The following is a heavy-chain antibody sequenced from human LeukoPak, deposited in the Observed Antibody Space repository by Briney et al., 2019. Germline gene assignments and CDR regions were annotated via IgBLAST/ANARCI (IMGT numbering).Heavy chain of an antibody. Sequence: GASVKVSCKASGYTFTRSYMHWVPQAPGEGLEWRGRINPNSGGTNYAHKFQGRVTMSRDTSISTAYMELRRLRSDDTAVYYCARIAAAPPLSDYWGQGTLVTVSS. CDR1: GYTFTRSY. CDR2: INPNSGGT. V-gene: IGHV1-2*06. J-gene: IGHJ4*02. D-gene: IGHD6-13*01. CDR3: ARIAAAPPLSDY.